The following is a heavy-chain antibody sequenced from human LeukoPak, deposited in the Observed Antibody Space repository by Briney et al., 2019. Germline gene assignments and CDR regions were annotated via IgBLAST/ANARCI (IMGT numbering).Heavy chain of an antibody. V-gene: IGHV3-23*01. J-gene: IGHJ4*02. CDR3: AKGITYRYFDY. D-gene: IGHD3-10*01. CDR2: ISASGGST. Sequence: GGSLRLSCAASGFTFSSYAMTWVRQAPGKGLEWVSAISASGGSTYYADSVKGRFTISRDNSKNTLYLQMNSLGAEDTAVYYCAKGITYRYFDYWGQGTLVTVSS. CDR1: GFTFSSYA.